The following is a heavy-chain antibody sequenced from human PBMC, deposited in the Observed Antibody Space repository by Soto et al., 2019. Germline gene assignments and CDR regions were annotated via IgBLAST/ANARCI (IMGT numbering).Heavy chain of an antibody. V-gene: IGHV3-23*01. J-gene: IGHJ4*02. CDR3: AKAELVGYGSGSYN. CDR1: GFTFSSYA. CDR2: ISGSGGST. Sequence: EVQLLESGGGLVQPGGSLRLSCAASGFTFSSYAMSWVRQAPGKGLEWVSAISGSGGSTYYADSVKGRFTISRDNSKNALYLQMNSLRAEDTAVYYCAKAELVGYGSGSYNWGQGTLVTVSS. D-gene: IGHD3-10*01.